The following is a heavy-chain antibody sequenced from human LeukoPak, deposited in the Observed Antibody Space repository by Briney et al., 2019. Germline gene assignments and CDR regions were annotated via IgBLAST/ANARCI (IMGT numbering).Heavy chain of an antibody. CDR1: GDSVSSNSVA. CDR3: ARGGDYGDYLYYYYGMDV. J-gene: IGHJ6*02. CDR2: TYYRSKWYN. V-gene: IGHV6-1*01. Sequence: SQTLSLTCAISGDSVSSNSVAWNWIRQSPSRGLEWLERTYYRSKWYNDYALSVKSRITINPDTSKNQFSLQLNSVTPEDTAVYYCARGGDYGDYLYYYYGMDVWGQGTTVTVSS. D-gene: IGHD4-17*01.